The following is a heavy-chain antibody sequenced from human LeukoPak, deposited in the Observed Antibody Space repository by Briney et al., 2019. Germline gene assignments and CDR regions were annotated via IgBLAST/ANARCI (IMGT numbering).Heavy chain of an antibody. CDR1: GFTFSSYW. V-gene: IGHV3-74*01. D-gene: IGHD5-12*01. CDR3: ARVSFSGYTPAYYFDY. CDR2: INSDGSST. Sequence: GGSLRFSCAASGFTFSSYWMHWVRQAPGKGLVWVSRINSDGSSTSYADSVKGRFTISRDNAKNSLYLQMNSLRAEDTAVYYCARVSFSGYTPAYYFDYWGQGTLVTVSS. J-gene: IGHJ4*02.